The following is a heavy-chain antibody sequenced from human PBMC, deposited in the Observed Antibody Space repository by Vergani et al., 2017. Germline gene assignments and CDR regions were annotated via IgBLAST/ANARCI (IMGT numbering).Heavy chain of an antibody. V-gene: IGHV4-59*12. CDR1: GGSISSYY. Sequence: QVQLPESGPGLVKPSETLSLTCTVSGGSISSYYWSWIRQPPGKGLEWIGYIYYSGSTNYNPSLKSRVTISVDTSKNQFSLKLSSVTAADTAVYYCASDYGDIPWGQGTMVTVSS. CDR2: IYYSGST. CDR3: ASDYGDIP. D-gene: IGHD4-17*01. J-gene: IGHJ3*01.